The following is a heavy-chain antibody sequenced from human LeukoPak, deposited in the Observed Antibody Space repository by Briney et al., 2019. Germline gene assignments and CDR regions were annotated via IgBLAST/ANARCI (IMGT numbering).Heavy chain of an antibody. Sequence: GGSLRLSCAASGFTFANYAMTWVRQAPGKGLDWVSLISGSGSNTYYTDSVQGRFTLSRDNSRNTLYLQMSSLRAEDTAIYYCAKERGISYTYEFDYWGQGALVTVSS. CDR1: GFTFANYA. CDR3: AKERGISYTYEFDY. D-gene: IGHD3-16*01. J-gene: IGHJ4*02. V-gene: IGHV3-23*01. CDR2: ISGSGSNT.